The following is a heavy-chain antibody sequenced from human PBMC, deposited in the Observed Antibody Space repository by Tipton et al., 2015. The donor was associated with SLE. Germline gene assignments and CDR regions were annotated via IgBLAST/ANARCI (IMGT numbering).Heavy chain of an antibody. CDR1: GFTFSSYG. D-gene: IGHD7-27*01. V-gene: IGHV3-23*03. Sequence: SLRLSCAASGFTFSSYGMSWVRQAPGKGLEWVSVIYSGGSSTYYADSVKGRFTISRDNSKNTLYMQMNSLRAEDTAVYYCAKNRAGDGDAFDIWGQGTMVTVSS. CDR3: AKNRAGDGDAFDI. CDR2: IYSGGSST. J-gene: IGHJ3*02.